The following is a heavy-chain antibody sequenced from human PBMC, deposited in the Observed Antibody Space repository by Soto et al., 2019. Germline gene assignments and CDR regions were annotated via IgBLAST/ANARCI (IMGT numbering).Heavy chain of an antibody. CDR3: ARDWWDGRYCVGEGACVGDY. J-gene: IGHJ3*01. Sequence: QVQMVESGGGVVQPGTSLRLSCEVSGCNFSHYGFSWVRQAPGKGLEWVAFIWHDGSKKYYADSVKGRSTVSRDSSKSTVFLEMDSLRSDDTAVYFCARDWWDGRYCVGEGACVGDYWGQGTMVTVSS. V-gene: IGHV3-33*01. D-gene: IGHD2-21*01. CDR1: GCNFSHYG. CDR2: IWHDGSKK.